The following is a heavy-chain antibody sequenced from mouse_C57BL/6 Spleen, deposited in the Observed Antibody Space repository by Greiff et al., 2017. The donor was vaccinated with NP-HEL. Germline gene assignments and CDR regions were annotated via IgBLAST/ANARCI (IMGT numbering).Heavy chain of an antibody. CDR2: ISYDGSN. CDR3: ARGDTTVVGIFDY. CDR1: GYSITSGYY. V-gene: IGHV3-6*01. D-gene: IGHD1-1*01. J-gene: IGHJ2*01. Sequence: EVQLQESGPGLVKPSQSLSLTCSVTGYSITSGYYWNWIRQFPGNKLEWMGYISYDGSNNYNPSLKNRISITRDTSKNQFFLKLNSVTTEDTATYYCARGDTTVVGIFDYWGQGTTLTVSS.